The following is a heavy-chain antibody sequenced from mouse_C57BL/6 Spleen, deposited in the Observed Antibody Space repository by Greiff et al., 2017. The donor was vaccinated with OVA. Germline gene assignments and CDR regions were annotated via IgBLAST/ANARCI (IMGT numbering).Heavy chain of an antibody. Sequence: QVQLQQSGPELVKPGASVKISCKASGYAFSSSWMNWVKQRPGKGLEWIGRIYPGDGDTNYNGKFKGKATLTADKSSSTAYMQLSSLTSEDSAVYCCARADYYGSRFDYWGQGTTLTVSS. CDR1: GYAFSSSW. D-gene: IGHD1-1*01. V-gene: IGHV1-82*01. CDR3: ARADYYGSRFDY. J-gene: IGHJ2*01. CDR2: IYPGDGDT.